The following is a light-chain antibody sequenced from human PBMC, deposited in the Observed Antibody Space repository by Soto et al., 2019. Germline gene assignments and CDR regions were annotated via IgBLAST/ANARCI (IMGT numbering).Light chain of an antibody. Sequence: QPVLTQPPSVSAAPGQKVTISCSGSSSNIGSNHVSWYQQFPGTAPKFLIFENNKRPSGIPDRFSGSKSGTSATLGIAGLQTGDEADYFCGTWDNSLSGVVFGGGTKLTVL. V-gene: IGLV1-51*02. J-gene: IGLJ2*01. CDR3: GTWDNSLSGVV. CDR2: ENN. CDR1: SSNIGSNH.